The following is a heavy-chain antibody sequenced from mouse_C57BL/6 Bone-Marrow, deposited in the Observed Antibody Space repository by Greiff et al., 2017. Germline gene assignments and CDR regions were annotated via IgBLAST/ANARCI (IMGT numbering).Heavy chain of an antibody. CDR3: AREDYYSNYGWFAY. J-gene: IGHJ3*01. V-gene: IGHV1-81*01. CDR1: GYTFTSYG. D-gene: IGHD2-5*01. CDR2: IYPSSGNT. Sequence: VQLQESGAELARPGASVKLSCKASGYTFTSYGISWVKQRTGQGLEWIGEIYPSSGNTYYNEKFKGKGTLTADTSSSTAYMELRSLTSEASAVFFCAREDYYSNYGWFAYWGQGTLVTVSA.